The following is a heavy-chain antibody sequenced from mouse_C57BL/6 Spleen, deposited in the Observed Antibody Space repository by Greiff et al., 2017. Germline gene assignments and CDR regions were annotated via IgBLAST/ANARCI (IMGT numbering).Heavy chain of an antibody. V-gene: IGHV1-15*01. Sequence: QVQLKQSGAELVRPGASVTLSCKASGYTFTDYEMHWVKQTPVHGLEWIGAIDPETGGTAYNQKFKGKAILTADKSSSTAYMELRSLTSEDSAVYYCTRENGFLVLHGDFDYWGQGTTLTVSS. J-gene: IGHJ2*01. CDR3: TRENGFLVLHGDFDY. CDR2: IDPETGGT. CDR1: GYTFTDYE. D-gene: IGHD1-2*01.